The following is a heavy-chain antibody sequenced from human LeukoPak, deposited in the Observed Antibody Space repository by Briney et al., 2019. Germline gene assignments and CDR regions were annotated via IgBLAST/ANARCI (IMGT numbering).Heavy chain of an antibody. V-gene: IGHV3-48*01. CDR3: ARDPRGEYCTNGVCSKTTPQIFQH. D-gene: IGHD2-8*01. Sequence: GGSLRLSCAASGFTFSSYSMNWVRQAPGKGLEWVSYISSSSSTIYYADSVEGRFTISRDNAKNSLYLQMNSLRAEDTAVYYCARDPRGEYCTNGVCSKTTPQIFQHWGQGTLVTVSS. CDR1: GFTFSSYS. J-gene: IGHJ1*01. CDR2: ISSSSSTI.